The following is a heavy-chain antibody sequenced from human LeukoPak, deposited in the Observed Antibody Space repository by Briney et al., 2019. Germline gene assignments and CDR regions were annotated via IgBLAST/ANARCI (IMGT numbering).Heavy chain of an antibody. CDR1: GFTVSSNY. V-gene: IGHV3-66*01. Sequence: PGGSLRLSCAASGFTVSSNYMNWVRQAPGKGLEWVSVIYSGGDTYYADSVKGRFTISRDNSKNTLYLQMNSLRAEDTAVYYCARERDSYGPSDYWGQGTLVTVSS. J-gene: IGHJ4*02. D-gene: IGHD5-18*01. CDR2: IYSGGDT. CDR3: ARERDSYGPSDY.